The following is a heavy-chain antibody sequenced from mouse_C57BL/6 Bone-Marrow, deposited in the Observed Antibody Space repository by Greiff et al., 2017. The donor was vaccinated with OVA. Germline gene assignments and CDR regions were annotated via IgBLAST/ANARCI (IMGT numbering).Heavy chain of an antibody. J-gene: IGHJ2*01. CDR3: AREGFYYGSSYFDY. CDR2: ISYDGSN. CDR1: GYSITSGYC. Sequence: DVKLRESGPGLVKPSQSLSLTCSVTGYSITSGYCWNWIRQFPGNKLEWMGYISYDGSNKYNPSLKNRISITRDTSKNQFFLKLNSVTTEDTATYYCAREGFYYGSSYFDYWGQGTTLTVSS. V-gene: IGHV3-6*01. D-gene: IGHD1-1*01.